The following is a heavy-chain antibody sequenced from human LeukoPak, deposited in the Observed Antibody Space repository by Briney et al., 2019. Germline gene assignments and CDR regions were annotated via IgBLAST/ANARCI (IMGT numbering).Heavy chain of an antibody. V-gene: IGHV1-18*01. CDR2: ISAYNGNT. CDR3: ARDAFRMMTPYYYYGMDV. J-gene: IGHJ6*02. CDR1: GYTFTSYG. D-gene: IGHD3-3*02. Sequence: ASVKVSCKASGYTFTSYGISWVRQAPGQGLEWMGWISAYNGNTNYAQKLQDRVTMTTDTSTSTAYMELRSLRSDDTAVYYCARDAFRMMTPYYYYGMDVWGQGTTVTVSS.